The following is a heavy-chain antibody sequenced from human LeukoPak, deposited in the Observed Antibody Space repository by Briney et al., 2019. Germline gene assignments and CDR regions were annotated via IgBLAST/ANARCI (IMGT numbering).Heavy chain of an antibody. CDR1: GFTFGDYA. D-gene: IGHD5-24*01. Sequence: GGSLRLSCTASGFTFGDYAMSWVRQAPGKGLEWVSAISGSGGSTYYADSVKGRFTISRDNSKNTLYLQMNSLRAEDTAVYYCANGDGYNPSGAFDYWGQGTLVTVSS. CDR2: ISGSGGST. V-gene: IGHV3-23*01. J-gene: IGHJ4*02. CDR3: ANGDGYNPSGAFDY.